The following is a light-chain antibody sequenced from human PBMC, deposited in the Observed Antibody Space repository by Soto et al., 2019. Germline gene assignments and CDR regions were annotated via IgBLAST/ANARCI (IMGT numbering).Light chain of an antibody. CDR1: QSVGSDY. Sequence: EIVLTQSPGTLSLSLGERATLSCRASQSVGSDYLAWYQQKPGQAPRLLIFGAYDRAAGIPDRFSGSGSGTDFTLTISRLEPEDFAVYYCQQYSSPQFTFGPGTEVEIK. CDR2: GAY. CDR3: QQYSSPQFT. J-gene: IGKJ3*01. V-gene: IGKV3-20*01.